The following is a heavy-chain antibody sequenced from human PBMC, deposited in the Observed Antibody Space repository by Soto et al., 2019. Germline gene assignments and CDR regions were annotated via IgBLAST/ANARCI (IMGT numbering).Heavy chain of an antibody. CDR1: GFAFSSHT. J-gene: IGHJ4*02. V-gene: IGHV3-48*02. Sequence: EVQLVESGGGLVQPGGSLRLSCVAAGFAFSSHTMYLVRQAPGKGLEWVSYISTSGTSTQNSDSVKGRFTISRDNVRNSLSLQMNSLRDEDTAVYYCVKGRVDTAYFDSWGQGTLVTVSS. CDR3: VKGRVDTAYFDS. CDR2: ISTSGTST. D-gene: IGHD2-15*01.